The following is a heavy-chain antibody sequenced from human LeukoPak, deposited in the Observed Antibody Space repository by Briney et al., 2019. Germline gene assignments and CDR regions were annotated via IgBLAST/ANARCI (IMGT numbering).Heavy chain of an antibody. V-gene: IGHV3-53*01. CDR2: IYSGGST. CDR3: ARGSSQLAY. Sequence: GGSLRLSCAASGFTVSSNYMSWVRQAPGKGLEWVSVIYSGGSTYYADSVKGRFTISRDNSKSTLFLQMNSLRGDDTAVYYCARGSSQLAYWGQGTLVTASS. CDR1: GFTVSSNY. J-gene: IGHJ4*02. D-gene: IGHD3-16*01.